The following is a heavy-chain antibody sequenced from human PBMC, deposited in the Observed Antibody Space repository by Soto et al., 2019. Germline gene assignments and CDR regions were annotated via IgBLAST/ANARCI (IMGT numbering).Heavy chain of an antibody. V-gene: IGHV1-18*01. D-gene: IGHD3-22*01. J-gene: IGHJ5*02. CDR2: ISAYNGNT. CDR1: GYTFTSYG. CDR3: ARTQWYYDSSGYSNWFDP. Sequence: QVQLVQSGAEVKKPGASVKVSCKASGYTFTSYGISWVRQAPGQGLEWMGWISAYNGNTNYAQKLQGRVTMTTDTSTSTAYMELRSLRSDDTAVYYCARTQWYYDSSGYSNWFDPWGQGTLVTVSS.